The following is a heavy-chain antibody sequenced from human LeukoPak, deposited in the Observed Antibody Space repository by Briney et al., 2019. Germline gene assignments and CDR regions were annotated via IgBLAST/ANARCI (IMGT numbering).Heavy chain of an antibody. V-gene: IGHV1-69*13. CDR2: IIPIFGTA. Sequence: ASVKVSCTASGGTFSSYAISWVRQAPGQGLEWMGGIIPIFGTANYAQKFQGRVTITADESTSTAYMELSSLRSEDTAVYYCASRGTVTTAYYYMDVWGKGTTVTISS. CDR3: ASRGTVTTAYYYMDV. J-gene: IGHJ6*03. CDR1: GGTFSSYA. D-gene: IGHD4-17*01.